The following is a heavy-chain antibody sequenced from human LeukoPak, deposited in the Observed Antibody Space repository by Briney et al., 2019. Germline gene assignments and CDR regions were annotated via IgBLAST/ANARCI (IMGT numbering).Heavy chain of an antibody. D-gene: IGHD3-10*01. CDR2: IKQDGSEK. V-gene: IGHV3-7*01. Sequence: GGSLRLSCAASGFTFSSYWMSWVRQAPGKGLEWVANIKQDGSEKYYVDSVKGRFTISRDNAKNSLYLQMNSLRAEDTAVYYCARSRSGFGEPLWANYWGQGTLVTVSS. J-gene: IGHJ4*02. CDR3: ARSRSGFGEPLWANY. CDR1: GFTFSSYW.